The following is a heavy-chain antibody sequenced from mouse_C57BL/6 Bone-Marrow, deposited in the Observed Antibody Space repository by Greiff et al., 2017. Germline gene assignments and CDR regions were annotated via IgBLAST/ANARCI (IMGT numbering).Heavy chain of an antibody. J-gene: IGHJ2*01. CDR3: ANFYVDY. CDR1: GYTFTSYW. CDR2: INPSSGYT. Sequence: QVQLKESGAELAKPGASVKLSCKASGYTFTSYWMHWVKQRPGQGLEWIGYINPSSGYTKYNQKFKDKATLTADTSSSTAYMQLSSLTYEDSAVYYCANFYVDYWGQGTTLTVSS. V-gene: IGHV1-7*01.